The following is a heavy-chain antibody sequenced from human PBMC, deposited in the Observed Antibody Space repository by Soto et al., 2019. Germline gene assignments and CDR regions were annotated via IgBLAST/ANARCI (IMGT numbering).Heavy chain of an antibody. J-gene: IGHJ3*02. CDR3: AKGSLQWPPEDAFDI. CDR1: GFTFSSYA. D-gene: IGHD6-19*01. V-gene: IGHV3-23*01. Sequence: RGSLRLSCAASGFTFSSYAMSWVRQAPGKGLEWVSAISGSGGSTYYADSVKGRFTISRDNSKNTLYLQMNSLRAGDTAVYYCAKGSLQWPPEDAFDIWGQGTMVTVSS. CDR2: ISGSGGST.